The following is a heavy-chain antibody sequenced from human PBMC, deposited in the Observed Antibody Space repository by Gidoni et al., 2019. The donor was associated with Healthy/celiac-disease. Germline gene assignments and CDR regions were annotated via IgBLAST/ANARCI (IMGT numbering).Heavy chain of an antibody. CDR2: MNPNSGNT. V-gene: IGHV1-8*01. J-gene: IGHJ5*02. CDR1: GYTFTSYD. CDR3: ARVRSYYDKNWFDP. D-gene: IGHD3-22*01. Sequence: QVQLVQSGAEVKKPGASVKVSCKASGYTFTSYDINWVRQATGQGLEWMGWMNPNSGNTGYAQKFQGRVTMTRNTSISTAYMELSSLRSEDTAVYYCARVRSYYDKNWFDPWGQGTLVTVSS.